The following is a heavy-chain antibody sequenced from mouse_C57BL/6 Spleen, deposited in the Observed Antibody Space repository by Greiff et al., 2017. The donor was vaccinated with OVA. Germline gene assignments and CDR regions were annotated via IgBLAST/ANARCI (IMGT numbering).Heavy chain of an antibody. CDR3: TTSLTGNYFDY. CDR2: IDPEDGDT. J-gene: IGHJ2*01. CDR1: GFNIKDYY. V-gene: IGHV14-1*01. Sequence: VQLQQSGAELVRPGASVKLSCTASGFNIKDYYMHWVKQRPDQGLEWIGRIDPEDGDTEYAPKFQGKATMTADTSSNTAYLQLSSLTSEDTAVYYCTTSLTGNYFDYWGQGTTLTVSS. D-gene: IGHD4-1*01.